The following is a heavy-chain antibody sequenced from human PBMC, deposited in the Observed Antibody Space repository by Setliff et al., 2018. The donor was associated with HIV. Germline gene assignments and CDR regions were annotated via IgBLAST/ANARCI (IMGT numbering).Heavy chain of an antibody. CDR1: GYKFTNYW. Sequence: GESLKISCKGFGYKFTNYWIGWVRQMPGKGLEWVAIIYPGDSDVRYSPSFQGQVTISADKSISTAYLQWTSVKASDTAMYYCARSLSDLRTVFDIWGQGTMVTVSS. J-gene: IGHJ3*02. D-gene: IGHD3-3*01. CDR3: ARSLSDLRTVFDI. V-gene: IGHV5-51*01. CDR2: IYPGDSDV.